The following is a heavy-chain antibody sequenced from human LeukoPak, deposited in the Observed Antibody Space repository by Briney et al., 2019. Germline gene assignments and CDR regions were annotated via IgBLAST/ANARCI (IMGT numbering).Heavy chain of an antibody. V-gene: IGHV4-59*08. CDR1: GGSISSYY. CDR3: ARHAVLRYFDWSLNWFDP. CDR2: IYYSGST. Sequence: SETLSLTCTVSGGSISSYYWSWIRQPPGKGLEWIGYIYYSGSTNYNPSLKSRVTISVDTSKNQFSLKPSSVTAADTAVYYCARHAVLRYFDWSLNWFDPWGQGTLVTVSS. D-gene: IGHD3-9*01. J-gene: IGHJ5*02.